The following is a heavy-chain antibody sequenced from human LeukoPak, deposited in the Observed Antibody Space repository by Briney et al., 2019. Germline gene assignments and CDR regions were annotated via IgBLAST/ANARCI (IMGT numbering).Heavy chain of an antibody. D-gene: IGHD1-26*01. V-gene: IGHV4-61*02. CDR3: ARDSRIMGAPGAFDY. CDR1: GGSISSGDYY. Sequence: PSETLSLTCTVSGGSISSGDYYWSWIRQPAGKGLEWIGRFYSGSTNYNPSLKSRVTMSVDTSKNQFSLKLSSVTAADTAVYYCARDSRIMGAPGAFDYWGQGTLVTVSS. J-gene: IGHJ4*02. CDR2: FYSGST.